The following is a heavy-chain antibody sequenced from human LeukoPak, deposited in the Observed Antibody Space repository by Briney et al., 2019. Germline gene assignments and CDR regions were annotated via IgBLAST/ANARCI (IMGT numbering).Heavy chain of an antibody. CDR3: ARVLGY. Sequence: PGGSLRFSGAASGFTVNSNYMGWVGQAPGKGLEWVSVIYSGGSTYYAESVKGRFTISRHNSKNTLYLQMNSLRGEDTAVYYCARVLGYWGQGTLVTVSS. V-gene: IGHV3-53*04. D-gene: IGHD3-3*02. J-gene: IGHJ4*02. CDR2: IYSGGST. CDR1: GFTVNSNY.